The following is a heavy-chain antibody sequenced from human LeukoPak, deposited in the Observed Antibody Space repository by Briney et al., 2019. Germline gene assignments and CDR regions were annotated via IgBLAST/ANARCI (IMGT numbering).Heavy chain of an antibody. CDR3: ARGTASITVTTLVWYFDL. CDR1: GFTFSSYW. V-gene: IGHV3-74*01. J-gene: IGHJ2*01. Sequence: GSLRLSCAASGFTFSSYWMHWVRQAPGKGLVWVSRINSDGSSTSYADSVKGRFTISRDNAKNSLYLQMNSLRAEDTAVYYCARGTASITVTTLVWYFDLWGRGTLVTVSS. CDR2: INSDGSST. D-gene: IGHD4-17*01.